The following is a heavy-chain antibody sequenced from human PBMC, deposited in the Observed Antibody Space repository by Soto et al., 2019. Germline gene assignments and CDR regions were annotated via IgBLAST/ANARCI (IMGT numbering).Heavy chain of an antibody. Sequence: VQLLESGGGLVQPGGSLRLSCAASGFTFSTYAMSWVRQAPGKGLEWVAVISYDGSNKYYADSVKGRFTISRDNSKNTLYLQMNSLRAEDTAVYYCAKDAITIFGVVTPTDPWGQGTLVTVSS. V-gene: IGHV3-30*18. CDR3: AKDAITIFGVVTPTDP. J-gene: IGHJ5*02. D-gene: IGHD3-3*01. CDR1: GFTFSTYA. CDR2: ISYDGSNK.